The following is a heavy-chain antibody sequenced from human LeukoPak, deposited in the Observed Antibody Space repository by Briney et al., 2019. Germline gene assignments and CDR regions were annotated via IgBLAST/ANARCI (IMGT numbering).Heavy chain of an antibody. CDR1: IGSLSSYY. CDR2: ISYSGST. V-gene: IGHV4-59*08. J-gene: IGHJ6*02. CDR3: ARHGTQPYYYDSSGYYFHPPYYYYGMDV. D-gene: IGHD3-22*01. Sequence: PSETLSLTCSVSIGSLSSYYWSWIRQSPGKGREWIGYISYSGSTNYNPSLKSRVTISVDTSKNQFSLKLSSVTAADTAVYYCARHGTQPYYYDSSGYYFHPPYYYYGMDVWGQGTTVTVSS.